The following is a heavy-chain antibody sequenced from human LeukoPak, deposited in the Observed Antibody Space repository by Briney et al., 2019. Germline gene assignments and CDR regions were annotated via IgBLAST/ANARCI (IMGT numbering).Heavy chain of an antibody. D-gene: IGHD1-26*01. CDR1: GYTFTGYY. V-gene: IGHV1-2*02. CDR3: AKGRGELLQDY. Sequence: ASVTVSCKASGYTFTGYYMHWVRQAPGQGLEGMGWINPNRGGTNYAQKFQGRITMTRDTSITTAYMELSRLRSDDTAVYYCAKGRGELLQDYWGQGTLVTVSS. CDR2: INPNRGGT. J-gene: IGHJ4*02.